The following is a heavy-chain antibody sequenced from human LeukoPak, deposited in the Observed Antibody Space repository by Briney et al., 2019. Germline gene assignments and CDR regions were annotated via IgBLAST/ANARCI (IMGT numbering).Heavy chain of an antibody. V-gene: IGHV3-23*01. D-gene: IGHD4-11*01. CDR2: ITRSGQDT. CDR1: GFPFSNYA. Sequence: GGSLRLSCAASGFPFSNYAMTWVRQVPGRGLQWVSTITRSGQDTYYADSVKGRFTISRDNYKGMLYLQMNSLRAEDTAMYYCVRDDYCSIPDRVIDAFDVWGHGTVVTVSS. J-gene: IGHJ3*01. CDR3: VRDDYCSIPDRVIDAFDV.